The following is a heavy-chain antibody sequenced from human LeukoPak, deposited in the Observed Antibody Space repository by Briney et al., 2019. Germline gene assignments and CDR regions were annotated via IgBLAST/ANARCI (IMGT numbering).Heavy chain of an antibody. CDR1: GYTFTSYD. Sequence: ASVKVSCKASGYTFTSYDINWVRQATGQGLEWMGWMNPNSGNTGYAQKFQGRVTITRSTSISTAYMELSSLRSEDTPVYYCARLYDSNTLYFDYWGQGTLVTVSS. CDR2: MNPNSGNT. D-gene: IGHD3-22*01. J-gene: IGHJ4*02. V-gene: IGHV1-8*03. CDR3: ARLYDSNTLYFDY.